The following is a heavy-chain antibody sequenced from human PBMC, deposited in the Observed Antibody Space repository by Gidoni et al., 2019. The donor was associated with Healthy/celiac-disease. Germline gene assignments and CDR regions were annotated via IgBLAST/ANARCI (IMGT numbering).Heavy chain of an antibody. CDR3: AVLGDSSGYLYYFDY. Sequence: QLQLQESGPGLVKPSETLSLTCTVSGGSISISSYYWGWIRQPPGKGLEWIGSIYYSGSTYYNPALKRRVTISVDTSKNQSSLKLSSVTAADTAVDYCAVLGDSSGYLYYFDYWGQGTLVTVSS. CDR2: IYYSGST. D-gene: IGHD3-22*01. J-gene: IGHJ4*02. CDR1: GGSISISSYY. V-gene: IGHV4-39*01.